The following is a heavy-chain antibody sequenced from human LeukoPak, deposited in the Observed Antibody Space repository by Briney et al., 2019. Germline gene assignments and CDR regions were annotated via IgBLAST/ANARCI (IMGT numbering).Heavy chain of an antibody. D-gene: IGHD2-2*01. V-gene: IGHV1-69*13. CDR2: IIPIFGTG. CDR3: ARAPAWGYCRSTSCYGWFDP. CDR1: GGTFSSDA. Sequence: SARVSCEASGGTFSSDAISWVREAPGQGREWVGGIIPIFGTGNYAQKFQGRVTTTADEYTNTAYMELSSLRSADTAVYYCARAPAWGYCRSTSCYGWFDPWGQGTLVTVSS. J-gene: IGHJ5*02.